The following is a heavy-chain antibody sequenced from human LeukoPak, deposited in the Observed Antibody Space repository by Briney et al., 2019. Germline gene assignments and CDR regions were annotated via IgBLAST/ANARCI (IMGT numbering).Heavy chain of an antibody. J-gene: IGHJ4*02. D-gene: IGHD6-19*01. CDR1: GFTFSSYA. Sequence: PGGSLRLSCAVSGFTFSSYAMNWVRQAPGKGLEWVSYISISSSTISNADSVKGRFTISRDNGKNLLYLQMNSLRDEDTAVYYCARESGWYPLDYWGQGTLVTVSS. CDR2: ISISSSTI. V-gene: IGHV3-48*02. CDR3: ARESGWYPLDY.